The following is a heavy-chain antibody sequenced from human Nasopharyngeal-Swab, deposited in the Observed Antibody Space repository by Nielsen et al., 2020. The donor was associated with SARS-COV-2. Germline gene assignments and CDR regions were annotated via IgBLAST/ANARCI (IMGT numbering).Heavy chain of an antibody. CDR3: TTDFYFDY. CDR2: IGDKDHNYAT. J-gene: IGHJ4*02. V-gene: IGHV3-73*01. CDR1: GFIFSASA. Sequence: GESLKISCAASGFIFSASAIHWVRQASGKGLEWVGRIGDKDHNYATTYGASVQGRFTISRDDSKNTAFLQMDSRKAEDTDLYYCTTDFYFDYWGQGTLVTVSS.